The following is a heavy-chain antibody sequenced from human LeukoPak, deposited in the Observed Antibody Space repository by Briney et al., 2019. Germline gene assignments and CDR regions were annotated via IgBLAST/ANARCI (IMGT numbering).Heavy chain of an antibody. V-gene: IGHV4-39*01. J-gene: IGHJ3*02. D-gene: IGHD1-26*01. CDR2: IYYSGST. CDR1: GGSISSSRYY. Sequence: SETLSLTCTVSGGSISSSRYYWGWIRQPPGKGLEWIGSIYYSGSTYYNPSLKSRVTISVDTSKNQFSLKLSSVTAADTAVYYCARPYSGSYRGAFDIWGQGTMVTVSS. CDR3: ARPYSGSYRGAFDI.